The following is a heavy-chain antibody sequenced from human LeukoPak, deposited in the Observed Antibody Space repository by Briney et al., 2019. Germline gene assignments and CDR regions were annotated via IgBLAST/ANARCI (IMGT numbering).Heavy chain of an antibody. J-gene: IGHJ4*02. Sequence: GGSLRLSXAASGFTFSSYAMSWVRQAPGKGLEWVSAISGSGGSTYYADSVKGRFTISRDNSKNTLYLQMNSLRAEDTAVYYCAKDRSRDYDYVWGSYRYPSWDYWGQGTLVTVSS. CDR1: GFTFSSYA. CDR3: AKDRSRDYDYVWGSYRYPSWDY. V-gene: IGHV3-23*01. D-gene: IGHD3-16*02. CDR2: ISGSGGST.